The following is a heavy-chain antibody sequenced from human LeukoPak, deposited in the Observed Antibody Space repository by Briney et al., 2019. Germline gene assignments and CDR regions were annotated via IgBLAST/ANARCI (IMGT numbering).Heavy chain of an antibody. CDR2: MKQDGTEK. J-gene: IGHJ4*02. Sequence: GGSLRLSCAGYGFTFSTYWMSWVRQAPGKGLEWVANMKQDGTEKHYVDSVRGRLTISRDNAKNSLFLQMNSLRAEDTAVYYCARDLEGALDYWGQGTLVTVSS. CDR3: ARDLEGALDY. CDR1: GFTFSTYW. D-gene: IGHD1-26*01. V-gene: IGHV3-7*01.